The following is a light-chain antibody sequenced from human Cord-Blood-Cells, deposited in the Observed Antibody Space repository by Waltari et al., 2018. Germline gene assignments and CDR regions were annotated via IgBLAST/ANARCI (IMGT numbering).Light chain of an antibody. V-gene: IGLV2-14*01. CDR2: DVS. J-gene: IGLJ7*01. CDR3: SSYTSSSTV. Sequence: QSALTQPASVSGSPGPSITISCTGTSSDAGGYNYVSWYQQHPGKAPKLMIYDVSKRPSGVSNRFSGSKSGNTASLTISGLQAEDEADYYCSSYTSSSTVFGGGTQLTVL. CDR1: SSDAGGYNY.